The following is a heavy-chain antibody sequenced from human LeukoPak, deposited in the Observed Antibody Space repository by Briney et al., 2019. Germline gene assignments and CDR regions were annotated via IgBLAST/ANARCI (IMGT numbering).Heavy chain of an antibody. J-gene: IGHJ4*02. CDR1: GLTVSSNY. V-gene: IGHV3-74*01. CDR3: ARVYSSSSDY. CDR2: INSDGSST. Sequence: PGGSLRLSCAASGLTVSSNYMNWVRQAPGKGLVWVSRINSDGSSTSYADSVKGRFTISRDNAKNTLYLQMNSLRAEDTAVYYCARVYSSSSDYWGQGTLVTVSS. D-gene: IGHD6-6*01.